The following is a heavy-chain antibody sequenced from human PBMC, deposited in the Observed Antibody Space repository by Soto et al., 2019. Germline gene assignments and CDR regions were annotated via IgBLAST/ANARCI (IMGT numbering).Heavy chain of an antibody. J-gene: IGHJ4*02. CDR3: ARTFMITFGGVIVQPPGFDY. D-gene: IGHD3-16*02. Sequence: QLQLQESGPGLVKPSETLSLTCTVSGGSISSSSYYWGWIRQPPGKGLEWIGRIYYSGSTYYNPSLKNRVTISVETSKNQFSLKLSSVTAADTAVYYCARTFMITFGGVIVQPPGFDYWGQGTLVTVSS. V-gene: IGHV4-39*01. CDR2: IYYSGST. CDR1: GGSISSSSYY.